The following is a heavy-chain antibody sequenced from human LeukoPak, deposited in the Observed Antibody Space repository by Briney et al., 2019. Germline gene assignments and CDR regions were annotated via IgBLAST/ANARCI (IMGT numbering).Heavy chain of an antibody. J-gene: IGHJ4*02. V-gene: IGHV3-30-3*01. D-gene: IGHD6-19*01. CDR3: ARDLIAVAGTFDY. CDR1: GFTFSDYY. CDR2: ISYDGSNK. Sequence: GGSLRLSCAAAGFTFSDYYMSWISQAPGKGLEWVAVISYDGSNKYYADSVKGRFTISRDNSKNTLYLQMNSLRAEDTAVYYCARDLIAVAGTFDYWGQGTLVTVSS.